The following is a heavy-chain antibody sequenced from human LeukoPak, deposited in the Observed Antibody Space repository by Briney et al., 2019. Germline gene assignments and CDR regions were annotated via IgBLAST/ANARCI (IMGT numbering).Heavy chain of an antibody. CDR1: GFTFSSYD. CDR2: ISGSGGGT. V-gene: IGHV3-23*01. CDR3: AKRGPGGSGYYAMDV. Sequence: GGSLRLSCAASGFTFSSYDMSWVRQAPGQGLEYVSLISGSGGGTFYGDSVKGRFTISRDNSKNTLYLQTDSLRAEDTAIYYCAKRGPGGSGYYAMDVWGQGTMVTVSS. J-gene: IGHJ6*02. D-gene: IGHD2-15*01.